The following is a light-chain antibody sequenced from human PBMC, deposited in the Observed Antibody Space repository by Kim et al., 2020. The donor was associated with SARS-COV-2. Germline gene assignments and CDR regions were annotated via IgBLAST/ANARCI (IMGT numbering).Light chain of an antibody. CDR2: AAS. J-gene: IGKJ2*01. CDR3: QQSYSTPYT. Sequence: SISVGDRVTLTCRASENIINYLNWYQHKPGKAPNLLIYAASSLQSGVPSRFSGSGSGTDFTLTISSLQPEDFATYYCQQSYSTPYTVGQGTKLEIK. CDR1: ENIINY. V-gene: IGKV1-39*01.